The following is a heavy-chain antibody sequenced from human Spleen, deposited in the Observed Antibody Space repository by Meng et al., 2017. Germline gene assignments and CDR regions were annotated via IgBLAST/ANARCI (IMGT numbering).Heavy chain of an antibody. CDR3: ARVYYDSSGSYFDY. V-gene: IGHV1-18*04. CDR2: ISAYNGNT. J-gene: IGHJ4*02. D-gene: IGHD3-22*01. CDR1: GYTFAAYW. Sequence: QVALVQSGPEVKKPGASVKLSCKPSGYTFAAYWIHWLRQAPGQGLEWMGWISAYNGNTNYAQKLQGRVTMTTDTSTSTAYMELRSLRSDDTAVYYCARVYYDSSGSYFDYWGQGTLVTVSS.